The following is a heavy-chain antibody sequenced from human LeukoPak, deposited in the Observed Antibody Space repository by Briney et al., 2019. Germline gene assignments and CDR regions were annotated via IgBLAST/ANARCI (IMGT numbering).Heavy chain of an antibody. CDR2: ISVSGGST. CDR3: AKSVFLQRPKFDY. V-gene: IGHV3-23*01. J-gene: IGHJ4*02. Sequence: GRSLRLSCAASGFTFSYHWMTWVRQAPGKGMEWVSSISVSGGSTDYADAVKSRFTISRDNSKNTLYLKMHSLRAEDTAVYYCAKSVFLQRPKFDYWGQGTLVTVSS. D-gene: IGHD2/OR15-2a*01. CDR1: GFTFSYHW.